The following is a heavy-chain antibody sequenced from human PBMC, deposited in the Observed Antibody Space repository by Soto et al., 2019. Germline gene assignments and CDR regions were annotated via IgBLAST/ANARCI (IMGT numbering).Heavy chain of an antibody. J-gene: IGHJ4*02. CDR2: ISGSGGST. V-gene: IGHV3-23*01. CDR3: AKDKRFGPRAYYFDY. D-gene: IGHD3-10*01. Sequence: GGSLRLSCAASGFTFSSYAMSWVRQAPGKGLEWVSAISGSGGSTYYADSVKGRFTISRDNSKNTLYLQMNSLRAEDTAVYYCAKDKRFGPRAYYFDYWGQGTLVTVSS. CDR1: GFTFSSYA.